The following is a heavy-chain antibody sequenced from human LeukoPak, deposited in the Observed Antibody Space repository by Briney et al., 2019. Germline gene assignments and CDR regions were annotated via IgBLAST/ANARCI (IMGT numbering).Heavy chain of an antibody. CDR3: ARGRHYYGMDV. CDR1: GFTFSSYA. Sequence: GRSLRLSCAASGFTFSSYAMHWVRQAPGKGLEYVSAISSNGGSTYYANSVKGRFTISRDNSKNTLYLQMGSLRAEDMAVYYCARGRHYYGMDVWGQGTTVTVSS. J-gene: IGHJ6*02. CDR2: ISSNGGST. V-gene: IGHV3-64*01.